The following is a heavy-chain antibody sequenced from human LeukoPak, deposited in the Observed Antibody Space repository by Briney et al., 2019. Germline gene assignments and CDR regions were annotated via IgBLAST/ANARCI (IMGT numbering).Heavy chain of an antibody. CDR3: ARGGGGVVVKYNWFDP. Sequence: GGTLRLSCAASGFTFPTNPMHWVRQGPGKGLEWMAVVSHLGSIQNYADSVRGRFTISRDNSKNTVYLQMNSLRTEDTAVYFCARGGGGVVVKYNWFDPWGQGTLVTVSS. V-gene: IGHV3-30-3*01. CDR1: GFTFPTNP. D-gene: IGHD2-21*01. CDR2: VSHLGSIQ. J-gene: IGHJ5*02.